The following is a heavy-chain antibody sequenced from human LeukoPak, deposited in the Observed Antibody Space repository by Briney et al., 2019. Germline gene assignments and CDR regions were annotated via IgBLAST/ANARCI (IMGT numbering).Heavy chain of an antibody. V-gene: IGHV3-23*01. CDR1: GFTFSSYA. CDR3: AKSYYGSGRGTYFDY. D-gene: IGHD3-10*01. CDR2: ISGSGGST. Sequence: PGGSLRLSCAASGFTFSSYATSWVRQAPGKGLEWVSAISGSGGSTYYADSVKGRFTISRDNSKNTLYLQMNSLRAEDTAVYYCAKSYYGSGRGTYFDYWGQGTLVTVSS. J-gene: IGHJ4*02.